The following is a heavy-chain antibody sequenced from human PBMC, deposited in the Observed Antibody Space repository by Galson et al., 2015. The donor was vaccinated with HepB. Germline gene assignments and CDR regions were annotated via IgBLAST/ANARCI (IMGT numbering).Heavy chain of an antibody. CDR1: GFTFSSYA. J-gene: IGHJ3*02. CDR3: ARFPGQSGSSRGAFDI. V-gene: IGHV3-23*01. Sequence: SLRLSCAASGFTFSSYAMTWVRQRPGKGLEWISAMSGSGLNAYYADSVKGRFIISRDNSKQTLFLEMNNLRGDETAVYFCARFPGQSGSSRGAFDIWGQGTMVTVSS. CDR2: MSGSGLNA. D-gene: IGHD2-15*01.